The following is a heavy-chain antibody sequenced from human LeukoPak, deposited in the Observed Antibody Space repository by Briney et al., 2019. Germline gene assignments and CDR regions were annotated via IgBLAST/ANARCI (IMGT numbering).Heavy chain of an antibody. D-gene: IGHD6-13*01. CDR2: IYSDGTT. CDR3: ARDRAAGKYYFDH. J-gene: IGHJ4*02. Sequence: PGGSLRLSCAVSGFTVRSNYMNWVRQAPGKGLEWVSVIYSDGTTYYADSVKGRFTISRDNSKNTLYLQMNSLRAEDTAVYYCARDRAAGKYYFDHWGQGTLVTVSS. CDR1: GFTVRSNY. V-gene: IGHV3-53*01.